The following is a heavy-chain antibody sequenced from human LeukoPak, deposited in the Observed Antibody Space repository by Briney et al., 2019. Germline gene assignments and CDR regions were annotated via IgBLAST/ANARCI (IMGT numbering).Heavy chain of an antibody. CDR3: ARDQGVDHG. D-gene: IGHD3-3*01. V-gene: IGHV3-21*01. CDR2: ISSSSSYI. Sequence: GGTLSLSCAASGFTFSCYSGSWVRQAPGKGLEWVSSISSSSSYIYYAASVKGRFTISRDTAKNSLYLQMNRLRAEDTAVYYCARDQGVDHGWGQGTLVTVSS. CDR1: GFTFSCYS. J-gene: IGHJ4*02.